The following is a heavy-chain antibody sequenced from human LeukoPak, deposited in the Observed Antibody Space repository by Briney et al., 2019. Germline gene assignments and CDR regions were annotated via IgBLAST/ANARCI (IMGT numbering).Heavy chain of an antibody. V-gene: IGHV3-48*03. Sequence: GGSLRLSCAASGFTFSSYGMNCVRQAPGKGLECVAYISVSGYTTYYADPMQGRFTISRDNAKNSLYLQINSLRAEDTALYYCARDSGSLNGMDVWGQGTTVTVSS. CDR2: ISVSGYTT. CDR1: GFTFSSYG. J-gene: IGHJ6*02. D-gene: IGHD1-26*01. CDR3: ARDSGSLNGMDV.